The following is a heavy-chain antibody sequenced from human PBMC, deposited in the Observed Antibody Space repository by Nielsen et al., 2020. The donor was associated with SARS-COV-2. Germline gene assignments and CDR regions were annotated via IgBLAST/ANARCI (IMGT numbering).Heavy chain of an antibody. CDR3: AKDMGFGSSDDYYYGMDV. D-gene: IGHD6-6*01. CDR2: ISSSSSYT. Sequence: GGSLRLSCAASGFTFSDYYMSWIRQAPGQGLEWVSYISSSSSYTNYADSVKGRFTISRDNAKNSLYLQMNSLRAEDTALYYCAKDMGFGSSDDYYYGMDVWGQGTTVTVSS. V-gene: IGHV3-11*05. CDR1: GFTFSDYY. J-gene: IGHJ6*02.